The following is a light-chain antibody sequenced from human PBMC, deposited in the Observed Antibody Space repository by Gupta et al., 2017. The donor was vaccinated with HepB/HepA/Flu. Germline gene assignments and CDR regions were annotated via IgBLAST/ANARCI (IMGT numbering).Light chain of an antibody. Sequence: SYVLTQPPSVSVAPGKTARITCGGNNIGSKSVLWYQQKPGQAPVLVVYDDSDRPSGIPERFSGSNSGNTATLTIIRVEAGDEADYYCQVWDSSSDPYVVFGGGTKLTVL. CDR2: DDS. J-gene: IGLJ2*01. CDR3: QVWDSSSDPYVV. V-gene: IGLV3-21*03. CDR1: NIGSKS.